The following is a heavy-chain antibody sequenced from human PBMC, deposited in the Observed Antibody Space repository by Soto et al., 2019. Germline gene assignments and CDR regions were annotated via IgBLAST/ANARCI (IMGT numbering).Heavy chain of an antibody. CDR1: GYTFIEYG. J-gene: IGHJ4*02. CDR2: ISPYNGNT. CDR3: ARGAPLDY. Sequence: QVQLVQSGTEVKNPGASVRVSCKTSGYTFIEYGINWVRQAPGQGLEWMGWISPYNGNTNYAQRLQGRVTMTTDTPTNTAYMELRSLRSDDTAVYFCARGAPLDYWGQGTLVTVSS. V-gene: IGHV1-18*01.